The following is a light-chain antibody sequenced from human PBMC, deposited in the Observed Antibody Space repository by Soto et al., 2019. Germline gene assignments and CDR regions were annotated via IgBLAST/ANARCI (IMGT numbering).Light chain of an antibody. CDR1: QSVTTW. J-gene: IGKJ5*01. V-gene: IGKV1-5*03. Sequence: ETHITHSTCTLSTSVGDRVTITCRASQSVTTWLAWYQQKPGKAPKLLIYKASNLESGLPSRFTGSGSGTEFTLTISSLQSDDFATYYCQQYSTYPITFGQGTRLEIK. CDR3: QQYSTYPIT. CDR2: KAS.